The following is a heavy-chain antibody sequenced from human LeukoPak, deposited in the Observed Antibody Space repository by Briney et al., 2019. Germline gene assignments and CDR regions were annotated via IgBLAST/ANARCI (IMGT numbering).Heavy chain of an antibody. CDR1: GFTFSSYA. CDR3: ARKSRIYSYGPNWFDP. J-gene: IGHJ5*02. D-gene: IGHD5-18*01. CDR2: ISGSGGST. V-gene: IGHV3-23*01. Sequence: GGSLRLSCAASGFTFSSYAMSWVRQAPGKGLEWVSAISGSGGSTYYADSVKGRFTISRDNSKNTLYLQMNSLRAEDTAVYYCARKSRIYSYGPNWFDPWGQGTLVTVSS.